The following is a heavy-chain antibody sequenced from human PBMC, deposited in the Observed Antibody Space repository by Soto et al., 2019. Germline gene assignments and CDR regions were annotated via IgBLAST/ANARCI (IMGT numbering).Heavy chain of an antibody. CDR2: ISAYNGNT. V-gene: IGHV1-18*01. J-gene: IGHJ4*02. D-gene: IGHD1-26*01. Sequence: QVQLVQSGAEVKKPGSSVKVSCKASGGTFSSYAISWVRQAPGQGLEWMGWISAYNGNTNYAQKLQGRVTMTTDTSTSTAYMELRSLRSDDTAVYYCARGGPSRVGATARRAYFDYWGQGTLVTVSS. CDR1: GGTFSSYA. CDR3: ARGGPSRVGATARRAYFDY.